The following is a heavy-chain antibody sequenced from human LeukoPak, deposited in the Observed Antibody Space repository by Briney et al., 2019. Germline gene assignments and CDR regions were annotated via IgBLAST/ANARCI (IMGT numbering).Heavy chain of an antibody. J-gene: IGHJ4*02. Sequence: PSGTLSLTCAVSGGSISSSNWWSWVRQPPGKGLEWIGEIYHSGSTNYNPSLKSRVTISVDTSKNQFSLKLSSVTAADTAVYYCARGRRSGGSCYDYWGQGTLVTVSS. CDR2: IYHSGST. CDR3: ARGRRSGGSCYDY. CDR1: GGSISSSNW. D-gene: IGHD2-15*01. V-gene: IGHV4-4*02.